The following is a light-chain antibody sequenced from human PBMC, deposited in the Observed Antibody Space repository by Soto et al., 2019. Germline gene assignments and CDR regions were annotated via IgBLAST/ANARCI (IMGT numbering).Light chain of an antibody. CDR2: GAS. J-gene: IGKJ3*01. CDR1: QSISSSY. CDR3: QQYGSSPPFT. V-gene: IGKV3-20*01. Sequence: EIVLTQSPGTLSLSPGERATLSCRASQSISSSYLAWYQQKPGQAPRLVMYGASSRATGIPDRFSGFGSGTDFTLTISRLEPEDSAVYYCQQYGSSPPFTFGPGTKVEIK.